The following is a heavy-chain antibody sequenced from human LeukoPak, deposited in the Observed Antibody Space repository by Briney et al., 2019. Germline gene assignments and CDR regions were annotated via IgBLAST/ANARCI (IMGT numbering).Heavy chain of an antibody. CDR2: INPYNGGT. J-gene: IGHJ6*03. CDR1: GYTFTAYY. D-gene: IGHD4/OR15-4a*01. Sequence: ASVKVSCKASGYTFTAYYMNWVRQAPGQRLEWMGWINPYNGGTNYAQKLQGRVTMTRDTSISTAYMQLSSLRSDDTAVYYCARNTNRVLGQMDVWGKGTTVTVS. V-gene: IGHV1-2*02. CDR3: ARNTNRVLGQMDV.